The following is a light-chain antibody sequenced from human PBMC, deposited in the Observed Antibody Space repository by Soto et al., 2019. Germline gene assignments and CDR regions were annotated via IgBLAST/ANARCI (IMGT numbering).Light chain of an antibody. J-gene: IGKJ1*01. CDR1: QNIRSNY. CDR3: QQRSNWPPT. Sequence: EIGLTQSPGTLSVSPGQRATLSCRASQNIRSNYVAWFQQTPGQAPRILIYGALNRDSGIPDRFSGSGSGTEFTLTISRLEPEDFVVYYCQQRSNWPPTFGQGTKVDIK. V-gene: IGKV3D-20*02. CDR2: GAL.